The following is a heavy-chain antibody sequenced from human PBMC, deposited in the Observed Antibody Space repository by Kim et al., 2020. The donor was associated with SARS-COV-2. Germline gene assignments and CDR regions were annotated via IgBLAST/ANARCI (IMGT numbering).Heavy chain of an antibody. Sequence: VKGRFTVSRDGSENSLYLQMNSLKTEDTAVYYCGRSKMITLGGVRRFYFDAWGQGTLVTVSA. J-gene: IGHJ4*02. V-gene: IGHV3-72*01. CDR3: GRSKMITLGGVRRFYFDA. D-gene: IGHD3-16*01.